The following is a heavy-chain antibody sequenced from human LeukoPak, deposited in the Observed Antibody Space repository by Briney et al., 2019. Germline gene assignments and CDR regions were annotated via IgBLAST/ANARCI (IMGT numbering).Heavy chain of an antibody. V-gene: IGHV4-34*01. D-gene: IGHD6-19*01. J-gene: IGHJ4*02. Sequence: SETLSLTCAVSGGSFSGYYWSWIRQPPGKGLEWIGEINHSGSTNYNPSLKSRVTISVDTSKNQFSLKLSSVTAADTAVYYCASRGEGIAVADYWGQGTLVTVSS. CDR2: INHSGST. CDR3: ASRGEGIAVADY. CDR1: GGSFSGYY.